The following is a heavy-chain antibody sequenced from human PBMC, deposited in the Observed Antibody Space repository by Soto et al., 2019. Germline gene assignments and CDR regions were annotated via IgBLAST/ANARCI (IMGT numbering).Heavy chain of an antibody. Sequence: SETLSLSCNVSGGPIKSGDYYWNWLRQPPGKGLEWIGYIYTSGTTNYNPSLKSRVTISVDTSKKQFSLKLTSVTAADTAVYYCARVSNTMVRGVIINWFDPWGQGTLVT. CDR2: IYTSGTT. D-gene: IGHD3-10*01. CDR3: ARVSNTMVRGVIINWFDP. J-gene: IGHJ5*02. CDR1: GGPIKSGDYY. V-gene: IGHV4-61*08.